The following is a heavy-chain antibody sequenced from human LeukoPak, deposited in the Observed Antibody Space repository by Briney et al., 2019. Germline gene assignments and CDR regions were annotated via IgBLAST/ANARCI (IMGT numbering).Heavy chain of an antibody. CDR1: GFTFSSYW. Sequence: GGSLRLSCAASGFTFSSYWMSWVRQAPGKGLEWVANIKQDGSEKYYVDSVKGRFTISRDNAKNSLYLQMNSMRAEDTAVYYCARDERPMYYDILTGYYKSAPFDYWGQGTLVTVSS. D-gene: IGHD3-9*01. CDR3: ARDERPMYYDILTGYYKSAPFDY. J-gene: IGHJ4*02. V-gene: IGHV3-7*01. CDR2: IKQDGSEK.